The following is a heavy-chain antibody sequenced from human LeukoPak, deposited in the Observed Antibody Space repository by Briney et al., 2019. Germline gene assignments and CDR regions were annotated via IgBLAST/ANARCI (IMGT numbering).Heavy chain of an antibody. CDR2: IVVGSGNT. CDR3: AAGSGEVVDTAMVPYYYYYYMDV. CDR1: GFTFTSSA. V-gene: IGHV1-58*01. J-gene: IGHJ6*03. D-gene: IGHD5-18*01. Sequence: SVKVSCKASGFTFTSSAVQWVRQARGQRLEWIGWIVVGSGNTNYAQKFQERVTITRDMSTSTAYMELSSLRSEDTAVYYCAAGSGEVVDTAMVPYYYYYYMDVWGKGTTVTVSS.